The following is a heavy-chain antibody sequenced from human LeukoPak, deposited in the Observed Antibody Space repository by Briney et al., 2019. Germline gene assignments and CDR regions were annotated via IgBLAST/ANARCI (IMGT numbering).Heavy chain of an antibody. D-gene: IGHD3-9*01. CDR1: GFSFSGYN. CDR3: ARVLRDYYFDF. V-gene: IGHV3-21*01. Sequence: GGSLRLSCAASGFSFSGYNMNWVRQPPGKGLGWVSSITASSIYIYHADSVKGRFTISRDNAKSLAYLQMNSLRVDDTAVYYCARVLRDYYFDFWGQGALVTVSS. J-gene: IGHJ4*02. CDR2: ITASSIYI.